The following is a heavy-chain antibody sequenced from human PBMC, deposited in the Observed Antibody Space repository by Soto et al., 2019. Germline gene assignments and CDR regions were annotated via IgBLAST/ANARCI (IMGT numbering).Heavy chain of an antibody. V-gene: IGHV3-74*01. D-gene: IGHD6-6*01. CDR3: ARFDSSSSGFDY. J-gene: IGHJ4*02. CDR2: INSDGSST. CDR1: GFTFSSYW. Sequence: HPWGSLRLSCAASGFTFSSYWMHWVRQAPGKGLVWVSRINSDGSSTSYADSVKGRFTISRDNAKNTLYLQMNSLRAEDTAVYYCARFDSSSSGFDYWGQGTLVTVSS.